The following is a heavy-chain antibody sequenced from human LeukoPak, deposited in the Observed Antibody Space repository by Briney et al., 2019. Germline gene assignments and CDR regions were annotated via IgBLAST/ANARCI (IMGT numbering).Heavy chain of an antibody. D-gene: IGHD6-13*01. CDR3: AIPPVASSSWYYFDY. CDR1: GFIFSSYW. CDR2: INSDGSST. Sequence: GGSLRLSCAASGFIFSSYWMHWVRQAPGKGLVWVSRINSDGSSTSYADSVKGRFTISRDNAKNTLYLQMNSLRAEDTAVYYCAIPPVASSSWYYFDYWGQGTLVTVSS. J-gene: IGHJ4*02. V-gene: IGHV3-74*01.